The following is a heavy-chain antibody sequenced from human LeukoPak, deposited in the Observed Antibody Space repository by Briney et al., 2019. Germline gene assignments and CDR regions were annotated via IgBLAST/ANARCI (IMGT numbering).Heavy chain of an antibody. J-gene: IGHJ6*03. V-gene: IGHV4-31*03. CDR1: GGSISSGGYY. CDR3: ARRGYYYDSSGYYKPRDYYYYMDV. CDR2: IYYSGST. D-gene: IGHD3-22*01. Sequence: PSETLSLTCTVSGGSISSGGYYWSWIRQHPGKGLEWIGYIYYSGSTYYNPSLKSRVTISVDRSKNQFSLKLSSVTAADTAVYYCARRGYYYDSSGYYKPRDYYYYMDVWGKGTTVTVSS.